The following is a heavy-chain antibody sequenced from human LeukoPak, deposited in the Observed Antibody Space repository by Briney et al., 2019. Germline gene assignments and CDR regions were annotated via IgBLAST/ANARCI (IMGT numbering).Heavy chain of an antibody. CDR1: GGSVSSGSYY. J-gene: IGHJ3*02. CDR3: ARSKVGATTLYAFDI. V-gene: IGHV4-61*01. CDR2: ISYSGST. Sequence: SETLSLTCTVSGGSVSSGSYYWSWIRQPPGKGLGWIGYISYSGSTNYNPSLKSRVTISVDTSKNQFSLKLTSVTAADTAEYYCARSKVGATTLYAFDIWGQGTMVTVSS. D-gene: IGHD1-26*01.